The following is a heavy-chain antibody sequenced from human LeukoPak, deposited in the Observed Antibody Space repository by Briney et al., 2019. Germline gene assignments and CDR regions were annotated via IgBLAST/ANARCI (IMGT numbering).Heavy chain of an antibody. CDR2: IYHSGST. V-gene: IGHV4-38-2*02. D-gene: IGHD2-2*01. CDR3: ARYCSSTSCPVYYGMDV. CDR1: GYSISSGYY. J-gene: IGHJ6*02. Sequence: PSETLSLTCTVSGYSISSGYYGGWIRQPPGKGLEWIGSIYHSGSTYYNPSLKSRVTISVDTSKNQFSLKLSSVTAADTAVYYCARYCSSTSCPVYYGMDVWGQGTTVTVSS.